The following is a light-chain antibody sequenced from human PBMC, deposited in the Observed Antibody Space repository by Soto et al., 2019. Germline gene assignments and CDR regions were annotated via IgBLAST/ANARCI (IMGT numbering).Light chain of an antibody. Sequence: QSVLTRPPSVSGAPGQRVTISCTGSSSNIGAGYDVHWYQQLPGRAPKLLIYGNTNRPSGVTDRFSGSKSGTSASLAITGLQAEDEADYYCLSFDSRLSVVFGGGTKPTVL. V-gene: IGLV1-40*01. CDR3: LSFDSRLSVV. CDR2: GNT. CDR1: SSNIGAGYD. J-gene: IGLJ2*01.